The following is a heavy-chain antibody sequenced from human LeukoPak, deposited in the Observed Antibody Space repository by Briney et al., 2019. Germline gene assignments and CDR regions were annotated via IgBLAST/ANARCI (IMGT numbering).Heavy chain of an antibody. CDR2: ISGGGSNT. CDR1: GFTSSTYP. Sequence: GGSLRLSCAASGFTSSTYPISWVRQAPGKGLEWVSAISGGGSNTYYADSVKGRFTISRDNSKDTLYLQMNSLRAEDTAVYYCVKDSVRGYSGYGNDGFEIWGQGTMVTVSS. D-gene: IGHD5-12*01. J-gene: IGHJ3*02. CDR3: VKDSVRGYSGYGNDGFEI. V-gene: IGHV3-23*01.